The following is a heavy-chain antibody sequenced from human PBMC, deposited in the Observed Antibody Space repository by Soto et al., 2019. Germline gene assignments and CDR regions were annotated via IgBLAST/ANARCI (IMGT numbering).Heavy chain of an antibody. CDR2: ISYDGSNK. V-gene: IGHV3-30*18. CDR3: AKPPTYYYYYMDV. CDR1: GFTFSSYG. J-gene: IGHJ6*03. Sequence: PGGSLRLSCAASGFTFSSYGMHWVRQAPGKGLEWVAVISYDGSNKYYADSVKGRFTISRDNSKNTLYLQMNSLRAEDTAVYYYAKPPTYYYYYMDVWGKGTTVTVSS.